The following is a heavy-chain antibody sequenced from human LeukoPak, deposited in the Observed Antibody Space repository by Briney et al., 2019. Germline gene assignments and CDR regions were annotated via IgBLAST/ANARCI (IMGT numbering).Heavy chain of an antibody. V-gene: IGHV3-33*01. D-gene: IGHD3-16*01. CDR1: GFTFSSYG. J-gene: IGHJ4*02. CDR2: IWYDGSNK. CDR3: ARPPWGRAVPPYYFDY. Sequence: PGGSLRLSCAAFGFTFSSYGMHWVRQAPGKGLEWVAVIWYDGSNKYYADSVKGRFTISRDNSKNTLYLQMNSLRAEDTAVYYCARPPWGRAVPPYYFDYWGQGTLVTVSS.